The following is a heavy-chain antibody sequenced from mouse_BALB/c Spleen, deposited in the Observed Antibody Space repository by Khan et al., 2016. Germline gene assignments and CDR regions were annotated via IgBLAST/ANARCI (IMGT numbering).Heavy chain of an antibody. CDR3: AINWDEEDY. J-gene: IGHJ3*01. CDR2: ISYSGST. Sequence: EVQLQESGPGLVKPSQSLSLTCTVTGSSITSDYAWNWIRQFPGNKLEWMGYISYSGSTSYNPSLKSRISITRDTSKNQFFLQLNSVTTEDTATYYCAINWDEEDYWGQGTLVTVSA. CDR1: GSSITSDYA. V-gene: IGHV3-2*02. D-gene: IGHD4-1*02.